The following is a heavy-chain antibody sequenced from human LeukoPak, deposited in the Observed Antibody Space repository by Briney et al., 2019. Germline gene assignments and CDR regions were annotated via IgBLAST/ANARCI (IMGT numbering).Heavy chain of an antibody. J-gene: IGHJ1*01. CDR1: GYTFTGDY. Sequence: VASVKVSCKSSGYTFTGDYMHWVRQAPGQGLEWMGWINPNSGATDYAQKFQGRVIMTRDTSISTAYMELSRLRSDDTAVYYCAKDNGEGYSSYHHWGQGTLVTVSS. CDR2: INPNSGAT. D-gene: IGHD2-15*01. CDR3: AKDNGEGYSSYHH. V-gene: IGHV1-2*02.